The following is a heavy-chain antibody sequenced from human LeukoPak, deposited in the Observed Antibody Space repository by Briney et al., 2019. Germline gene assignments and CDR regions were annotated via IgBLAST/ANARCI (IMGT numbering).Heavy chain of an antibody. D-gene: IGHD3-10*01. CDR1: GGSISSYY. CDR3: AGLLWFGELSYFDY. V-gene: IGHV4-59*08. Sequence: SETLSLTCTVSGGSISSYYWSWIRQPPGKGLEWIGYIYYSGSTNYNPSLKSRVTISVDTSKNQFSLKLSSVTAADTAVYFCAGLLWFGELSYFDYGAQGTLVTVSS. CDR2: IYYSGST. J-gene: IGHJ4*02.